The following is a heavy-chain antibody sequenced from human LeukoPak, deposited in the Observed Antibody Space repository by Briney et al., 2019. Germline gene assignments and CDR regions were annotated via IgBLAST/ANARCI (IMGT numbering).Heavy chain of an antibody. Sequence: PSETLSLTCTVSGGSISSTNYYWSWIRQPPGKGLEWIGEINHSGSTNYNPSLKSRVTISVDTSKNHFSLKLSSVTAADTAVYYCARGGYDYVWGSYPFQWGQGTLVTVSS. CDR3: ARGGYDYVWGSYPFQ. V-gene: IGHV4-39*02. J-gene: IGHJ4*02. D-gene: IGHD3-16*02. CDR1: GGSISSTNYY. CDR2: INHSGST.